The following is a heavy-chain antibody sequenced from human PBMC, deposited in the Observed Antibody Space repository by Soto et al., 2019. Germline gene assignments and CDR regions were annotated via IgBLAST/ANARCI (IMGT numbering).Heavy chain of an antibody. CDR2: IYYSGST. Sequence: SVTLSLTCPVTRCSIISSSFYWAWVRQPPGTGLEWIGSIYYSGSTYYNPSLKSRVTISVDTSKNQFSLKLSSVTAADTAVYYCARRLYYDSSGFEGGGMDVWGQGTTVT. J-gene: IGHJ6*02. V-gene: IGHV4-39*01. D-gene: IGHD3-22*01. CDR3: ARRLYYDSSGFEGGGMDV. CDR1: RCSIISSSFY.